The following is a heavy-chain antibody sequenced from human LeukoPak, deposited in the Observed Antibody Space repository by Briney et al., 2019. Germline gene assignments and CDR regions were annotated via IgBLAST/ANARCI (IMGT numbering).Heavy chain of an antibody. J-gene: IGHJ5*01. CDR3: ALAPNSNWFDF. CDR2: IHYSGNS. V-gene: IGHV4-59*08. Sequence: SETLSLTCSVSGDSISNFYWNWIRQPPGKGLEWIGNIHYSGNSNYNPSLQSRVTISLDTSRKQLFLKLTSVTAADTAVYYCALAPNSNWFDFWGQGTLVTVSS. D-gene: IGHD2-8*01. CDR1: GDSISNFY.